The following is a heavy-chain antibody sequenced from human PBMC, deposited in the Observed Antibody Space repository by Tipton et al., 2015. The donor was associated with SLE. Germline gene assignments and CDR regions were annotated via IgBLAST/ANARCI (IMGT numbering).Heavy chain of an antibody. CDR3: AKGPNIVVVPAAPFDN. J-gene: IGHJ4*02. Sequence: TLSLTCTVSGYSISSGYYWGWIRQPPGKGLEWIGSIYHSGSTYYNPSLKSRVTISVDTSKNQFSLTVSSVTAADTAVYYCAKGPNIVVVPAAPFDNWGQGTLVIVSS. CDR2: IYHSGST. V-gene: IGHV4-38-2*02. CDR1: GYSISSGYY. D-gene: IGHD2-2*01.